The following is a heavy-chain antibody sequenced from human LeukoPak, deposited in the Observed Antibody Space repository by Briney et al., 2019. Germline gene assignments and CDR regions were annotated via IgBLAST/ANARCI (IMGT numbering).Heavy chain of an antibody. CDR2: ITSSSSYI. D-gene: IGHD3-10*01. CDR3: AKDLMRDRWFGES. J-gene: IGHJ1*01. CDR1: GFTFSSYG. Sequence: GGTLRLSCAASGFTFSSYGMSWVRQAPGKGLEWVSSITSSSSYIYYADSVKGRFTISRDTSRNTLYLQMNSLRAEDTAVYYCAKDLMRDRWFGESWGQGTLVTVSS. V-gene: IGHV3-21*01.